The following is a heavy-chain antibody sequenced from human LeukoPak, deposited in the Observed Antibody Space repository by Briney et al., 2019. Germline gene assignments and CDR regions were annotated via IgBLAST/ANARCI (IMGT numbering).Heavy chain of an antibody. CDR3: AADYYDSSGYHSAAFDY. J-gene: IGHJ4*02. D-gene: IGHD3-22*01. CDR2: INHSGST. V-gene: IGHV4-34*01. Sequence: SETLSLTCAVYGGSFSGYYWSWIRQPPGKGLEWIGEINHSGSTNYNPSLKSRVTISVDTSKNQFSLKLSSVTAADTAVYYCAADYYDSSGYHSAAFDYWGQGTLVTVSS. CDR1: GGSFSGYY.